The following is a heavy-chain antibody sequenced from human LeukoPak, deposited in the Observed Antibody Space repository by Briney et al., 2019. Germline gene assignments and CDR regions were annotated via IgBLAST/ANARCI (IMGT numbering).Heavy chain of an antibody. V-gene: IGHV3-23*01. D-gene: IGHD4-17*01. CDR3: AKDQIGDYGDYPGYYYYGMDV. Sequence: GRSLILSCAASGFTFSSYAMSWVRQAPGKGLEWVSAISGSGGSTYYADSVKGRFTISRDNSKNTLYLQMNSLRAEDTAVYYCAKDQIGDYGDYPGYYYYGMDVWGQGTTVTVSS. CDR2: ISGSGGST. J-gene: IGHJ6*02. CDR1: GFTFSSYA.